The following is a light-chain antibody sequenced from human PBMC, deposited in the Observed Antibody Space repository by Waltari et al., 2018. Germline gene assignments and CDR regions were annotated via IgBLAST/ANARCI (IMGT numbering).Light chain of an antibody. V-gene: IGKV1-12*01. J-gene: IGKJ4*01. CDR1: QDIGKG. CDR2: SAS. CDR3: QQSHIFPPT. Sequence: QMTQSPSSVPASVGETVTITCRASQDIGKGLAWYQQKPGKAPKSLIFSASTLQSGAPSRFSGSGSGADFTLTINSLQPEDFATYYCQQSHIFPPTFGGGTQVEI.